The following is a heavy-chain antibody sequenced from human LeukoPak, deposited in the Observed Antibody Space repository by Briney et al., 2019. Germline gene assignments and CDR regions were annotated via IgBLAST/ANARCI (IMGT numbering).Heavy chain of an antibody. Sequence: ASVKVSCKASGYTFTSYYMHWVRQAPGQGLEWMGGIIPIFGTANYAQKFQGRVTITADESTSTAYMELSSLRSEDTAVYYCARKGDCSSTSCQPPYYYYYMDVWGKGTTVTVSS. CDR3: ARKGDCSSTSCQPPYYYYYMDV. CDR2: IIPIFGTA. J-gene: IGHJ6*03. CDR1: GYTFTSYY. V-gene: IGHV1-69*13. D-gene: IGHD2-2*01.